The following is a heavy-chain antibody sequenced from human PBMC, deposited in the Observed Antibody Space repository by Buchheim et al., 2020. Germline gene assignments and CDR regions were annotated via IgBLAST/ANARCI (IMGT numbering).Heavy chain of an antibody. Sequence: QVQLQQSGPGLVKPSQTLSLICAITGDSVSSDTAAWNWIRQSPSRGLEWLGRTYYRSRWYNDYAPSVKSRIIVNPDASKNQFSLQLNSVTPEDTAVYYCARDTPYSSSGYFDHWGQGTL. D-gene: IGHD6-6*01. V-gene: IGHV6-1*01. CDR2: TYYRSRWYN. CDR1: GDSVSSDTAA. CDR3: ARDTPYSSSGYFDH. J-gene: IGHJ4*02.